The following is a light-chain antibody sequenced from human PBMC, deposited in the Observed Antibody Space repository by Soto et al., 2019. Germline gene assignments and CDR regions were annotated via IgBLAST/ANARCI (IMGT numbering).Light chain of an antibody. CDR3: QQYKDYAYT. J-gene: IGKJ1*01. Sequence: DIQMTQSPATLSASVGDRVTITCRASQRVDRWLAWYQQKPGQAPKLLVSDASTLVSGVPSRFSGSGSVTEHALTITWLLPDDFTTYYFQQYKDYAYTFGQATNVDI. V-gene: IGKV1-5*01. CDR2: DAS. CDR1: QRVDRW.